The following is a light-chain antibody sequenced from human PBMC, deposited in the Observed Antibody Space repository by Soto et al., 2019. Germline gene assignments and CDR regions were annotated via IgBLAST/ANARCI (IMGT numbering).Light chain of an antibody. Sequence: QAVLTQSPSASASLGASVKLTCTLSSGHSSYAIAWHQQQPEKGPRYLMKLNSDGSHSKGDGIPDRFSGSSSGAERYLIISSLQSEDEVDYYCQTWGTGIHVFGTGTKLTVL. CDR1: SGHSSYA. CDR3: QTWGTGIHV. CDR2: LNSDGSH. V-gene: IGLV4-69*01. J-gene: IGLJ1*01.